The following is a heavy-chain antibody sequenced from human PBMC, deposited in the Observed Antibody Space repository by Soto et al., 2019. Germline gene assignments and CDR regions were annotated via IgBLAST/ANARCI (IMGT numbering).Heavy chain of an antibody. V-gene: IGHV4-59*01. CDR1: GDSISDYS. J-gene: IGHJ4*02. D-gene: IGHD5-12*01. CDR2: IHYNGNT. Sequence: SETLSLTCTVSGDSISDYSWSWIRQPPGKGLEWIGNIHYNGNTKYSPSLKSRVTMSVDTSKNHFSLRLISVTAADTAIYFCAREGNLGRWLQPLDFWGQGTLVTVPQ. CDR3: AREGNLGRWLQPLDF.